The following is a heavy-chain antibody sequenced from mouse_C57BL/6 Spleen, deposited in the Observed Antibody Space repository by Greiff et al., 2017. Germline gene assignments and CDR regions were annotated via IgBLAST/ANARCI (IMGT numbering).Heavy chain of an antibody. D-gene: IGHD2-4*01. CDR1: GYAFSSSW. CDR2: IYPGDGDT. Sequence: QVQLQQSGPELVKPGASVMISCKASGYAFSSSWMNWVKQRPGKGLEWIGRIYPGDGDTNYNGKFKGKATLTADKSSSTAYMQLSSLTSEDSAVSFCAPYDYDYAMDYWGQGTSVTVSS. V-gene: IGHV1-82*01. J-gene: IGHJ4*01. CDR3: APYDYDYAMDY.